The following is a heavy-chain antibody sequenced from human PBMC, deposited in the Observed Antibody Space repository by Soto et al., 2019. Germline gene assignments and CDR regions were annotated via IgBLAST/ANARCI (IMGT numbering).Heavy chain of an antibody. CDR1: GYSFISYW. V-gene: IGHV5-51*01. J-gene: IGHJ3*02. D-gene: IGHD2-2*03. Sequence: PGESLKISCKTSGYSFISYWVAWVRQKPGKGLEWMGTFYPGDSTSTYSSSFQGQVTISVDKSISTAYLHLSSLKASDTAMYYCARIIGYCRNNDCSWTFDIWGQGTTVTVSS. CDR2: FYPGDSTS. CDR3: ARIIGYCRNNDCSWTFDI.